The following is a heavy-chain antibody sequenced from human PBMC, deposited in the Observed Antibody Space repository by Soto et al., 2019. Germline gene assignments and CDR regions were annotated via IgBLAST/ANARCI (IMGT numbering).Heavy chain of an antibody. Sequence: QVQLVESGGGVVQPGRSLRLSCAASGFTFSNYGMHWLRQTPGKGLEWVAVISYDGRNKYYADSVKGRFTFSRDNSKNTLYLQINSLRADDTAVYYCAKDLAVAGTGGNAFDIWGQGTMVTVSS. CDR2: ISYDGRNK. D-gene: IGHD6-19*01. CDR1: GFTFSNYG. CDR3: AKDLAVAGTGGNAFDI. J-gene: IGHJ3*02. V-gene: IGHV3-30*18.